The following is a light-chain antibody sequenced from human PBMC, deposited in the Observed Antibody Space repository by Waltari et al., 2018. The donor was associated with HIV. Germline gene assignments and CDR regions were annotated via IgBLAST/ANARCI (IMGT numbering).Light chain of an antibody. V-gene: IGLV2-14*03. Sequence: QSALTQPASVSGSPGQSITISCTGTSSDVGGYDYVSWYQQHPGKAPKLILYDFSNRPSGVSNRFSGSKSGNTSSLTISGLQADDEADYHCSSYTSTSPLYVFGTGTKVTVL. CDR3: SSYTSTSPLYV. CDR2: DFS. CDR1: SSDVGGYDY. J-gene: IGLJ1*01.